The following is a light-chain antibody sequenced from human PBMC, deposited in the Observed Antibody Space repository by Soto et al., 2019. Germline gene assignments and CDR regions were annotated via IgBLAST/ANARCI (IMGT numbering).Light chain of an antibody. CDR1: QSMSSN. CDR3: QQSYSTPQT. V-gene: IGKV1-39*01. Sequence: DIQMTQSPSSLSASVGERVTITCRASQSMSSNLNWYQQKPGKAPKLLIYATSSLQSGVPSRFSGSRSGTDFTLTISSLQVEDFATYYCQQSYSTPQTFGQGTKVESK. CDR2: ATS. J-gene: IGKJ1*01.